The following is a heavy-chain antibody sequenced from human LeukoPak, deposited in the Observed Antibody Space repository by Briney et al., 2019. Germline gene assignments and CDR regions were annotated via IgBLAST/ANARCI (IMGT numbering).Heavy chain of an antibody. CDR1: GFTFSSYD. V-gene: IGHV3-23*01. CDR3: AKARWSGPFYFDY. J-gene: IGHJ4*02. D-gene: IGHD3-3*01. CDR2: ISGRGGIT. Sequence: SGGSLRLSCAASGFTFSSYDMSWVRQAPGKGLEWVSTISGRGGITYYADSVKGRFTISRDNSKNTLYLQMNSLRAEDTAVYYCAKARWSGPFYFDYWGQGTLVTVSS.